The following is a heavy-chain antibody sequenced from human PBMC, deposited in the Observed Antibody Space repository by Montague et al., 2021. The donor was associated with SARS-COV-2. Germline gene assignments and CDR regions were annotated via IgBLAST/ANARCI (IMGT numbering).Heavy chain of an antibody. CDR2: IYYSGST. V-gene: IGHV4-59*01. D-gene: IGHD6-19*01. CDR1: GGSISSYY. J-gene: IGHJ4*02. Sequence: SETLSLTCTVSGGSISSYYWSWIRQPPGKELEWIGYIYYSGSTNCNPSLKSRVTISVDTSKNQFSLKLSSVTAADTAVYYCARASVARKVLDYWGQGTLVTVSS. CDR3: ARASVARKVLDY.